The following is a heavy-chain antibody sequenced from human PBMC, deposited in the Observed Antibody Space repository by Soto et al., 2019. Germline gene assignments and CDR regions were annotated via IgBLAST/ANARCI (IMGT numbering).Heavy chain of an antibody. D-gene: IGHD6-13*01. CDR2: INAGNGNT. Sequence: QVQLVQSGAEVKKPGASVKVSCKASGYTFTSYAMHWVRQAPGQRLEWMGWINAGNGNTKYSQKFQGRVTITRDTSESTAYMELSSLRSEDTAVYYCAREIAAAGFFDYWGEGTLVTVSS. J-gene: IGHJ4*02. CDR3: AREIAAAGFFDY. CDR1: GYTFTSYA. V-gene: IGHV1-3*01.